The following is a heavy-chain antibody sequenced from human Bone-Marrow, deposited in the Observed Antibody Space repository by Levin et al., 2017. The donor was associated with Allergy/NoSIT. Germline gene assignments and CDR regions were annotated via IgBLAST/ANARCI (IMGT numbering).Heavy chain of an antibody. D-gene: IGHD3-3*01. CDR3: ARYKVGITIFGVVTQNWFDP. CDR2: IKQDGSEK. J-gene: IGHJ5*02. Sequence: GGSLRLSCAASGFTFSSYWMSWVRQAPGKGLEWVANIKQDGSEKYYVDSVKGRFTISRDNAKNSLYLQMNSLRAEDTAVYYCARYKVGITIFGVVTQNWFDPWGQGTLVTVSS. CDR1: GFTFSSYW. V-gene: IGHV3-7*03.